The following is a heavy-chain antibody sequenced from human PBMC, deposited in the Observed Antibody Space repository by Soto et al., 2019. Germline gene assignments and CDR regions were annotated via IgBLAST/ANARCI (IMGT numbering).Heavy chain of an antibody. J-gene: IGHJ4*02. V-gene: IGHV3-48*01. CDR3: AKSPDIVVVPAAIDY. D-gene: IGHD2-2*01. CDR1: GFTFSSYS. CDR2: ISSSSGSI. Sequence: GGSLRLSCAASGFTFSSYSMNWVRQAPGKGLEWVSYISSSSGSIYYADSVKGRFTISRDNAKNTLYLQMNSLRAEDTAVYYCAKSPDIVVVPAAIDYWGQGTLVTVSS.